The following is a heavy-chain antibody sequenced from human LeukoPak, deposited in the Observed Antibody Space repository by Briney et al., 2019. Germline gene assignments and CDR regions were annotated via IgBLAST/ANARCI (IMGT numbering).Heavy chain of an antibody. V-gene: IGHV1-18*01. CDR3: ARTPYYYDSSGYYLGDY. CDR1: GYTFTSYR. CDR2: ISAYNGNT. J-gene: IGHJ4*02. D-gene: IGHD3-22*01. Sequence: GASVKVSCKASGYTFTSYRISWVRQAPGQGLEWIGWISAYNGNTNYAQKLKGRVTMTTDTSTSTAYMELRSLRSDDTAVYYCARTPYYYDSSGYYLGDYWGQGTLVTVSS.